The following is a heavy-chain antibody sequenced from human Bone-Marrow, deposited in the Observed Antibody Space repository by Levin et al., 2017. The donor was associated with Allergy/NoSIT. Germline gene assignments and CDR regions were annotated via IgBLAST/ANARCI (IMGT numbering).Heavy chain of an antibody. CDR2: IYHSGST. D-gene: IGHD2-2*01. CDR3: ASHRCTSAACSALLFAS. CDR1: GYSISSDYY. J-gene: IGHJ5*01. V-gene: IGHV4-38-2*01. Sequence: PSETLSLTCAVSGYSISSDYYWGWIRQPPGEGLEWIGNIYHSGSTYYNPSLKSRVTISVDTSKNQFSLKVTSVTAADTAVYYCASHRCTSAACSALLFASWGHGTLVTVSS.